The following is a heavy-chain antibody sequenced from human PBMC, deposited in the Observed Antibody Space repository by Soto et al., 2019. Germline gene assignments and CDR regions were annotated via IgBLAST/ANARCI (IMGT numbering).Heavy chain of an antibody. Sequence: SVKVSCKASGFTFTSSAVQWVRQARGQRLEWIGWIVVGSGNTNYAQKFQERVTITRDMSTSTAYMELSSLRSEDTAVYYCAARYPYYYGMDVWGQGTTVTVSS. CDR3: AARYPYYYGMDV. D-gene: IGHD2-2*01. CDR2: IVVGSGNT. J-gene: IGHJ6*02. V-gene: IGHV1-58*01. CDR1: GFTFTSSA.